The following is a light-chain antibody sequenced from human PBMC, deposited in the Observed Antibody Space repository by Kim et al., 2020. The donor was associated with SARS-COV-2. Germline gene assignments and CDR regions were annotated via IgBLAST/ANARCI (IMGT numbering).Light chain of an antibody. CDR1: TSTFGHRP. CDR3: SAWDISLDDGVL. CDR2: DND. Sequence: QEVPISCSGGTSTFGHRPVSLVQLLPGTAPRLLFYDNDKRDSGAPGRSAGSTAGTSAALDISGLQTGDEAYYYCSAWDISLDDGVLFGGGTQLTVL. J-gene: IGLJ2*01. V-gene: IGLV1-51*01.